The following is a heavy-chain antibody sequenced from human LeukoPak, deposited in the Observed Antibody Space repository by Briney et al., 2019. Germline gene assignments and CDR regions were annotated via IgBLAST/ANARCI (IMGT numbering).Heavy chain of an antibody. V-gene: IGHV3-23*01. Sequence: PGGSLRLSCATSGFTFSSYAMGWVRQAPGKGLEWVSGLIENGATTYYADSVKGRFTISRGNSRNTMYLQMNSLRVEDTAVYYCVKDYQVGNSPAFGDYWGQGTLVTISS. J-gene: IGHJ4*02. D-gene: IGHD1-26*01. CDR3: VKDYQVGNSPAFGDY. CDR1: GFTFSSYA. CDR2: LIENGATT.